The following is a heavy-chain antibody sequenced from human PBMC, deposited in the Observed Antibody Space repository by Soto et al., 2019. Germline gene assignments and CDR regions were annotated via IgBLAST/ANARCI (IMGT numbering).Heavy chain of an antibody. CDR2: IDNSGST. CDR1: GASVSTGAYY. CDR3: AGAVSDFDVRRYRTSYFDQ. Sequence: SETLSLTCTVSGASVSTGAYYWAWICQHPGKGLEWIGYIDNSGSTYYNPSLTGRVDISVDTSKNEFSLNLQSLTAADTAFYYCAGAVSDFDVRRYRTSYFDQWGQGILVTVSS. V-gene: IGHV4-31*03. J-gene: IGHJ4*02. D-gene: IGHD3-10*02.